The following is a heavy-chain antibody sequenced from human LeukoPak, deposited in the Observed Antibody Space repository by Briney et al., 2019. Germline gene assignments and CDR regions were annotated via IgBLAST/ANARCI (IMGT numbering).Heavy chain of an antibody. CDR1: GFTFSSNS. J-gene: IGHJ4*02. D-gene: IGHD5-12*01. Sequence: GGSLRLSCAASGFTFSSNSMNWVRQAPGKGLEWVSSISSSSSYIYYADSVKGRFTISRDNAKNSLYLQMNSLRAEDTAVYYCARDIVATIAAYYFDYWGQGTLVTVSS. V-gene: IGHV3-21*01. CDR3: ARDIVATIAAYYFDY. CDR2: ISSSSSYI.